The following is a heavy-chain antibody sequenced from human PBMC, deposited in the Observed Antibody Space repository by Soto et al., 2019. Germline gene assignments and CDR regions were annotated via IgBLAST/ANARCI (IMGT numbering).Heavy chain of an antibody. V-gene: IGHV4-59*01. Sequence: SETLSLTCTVSGGSISSYYWSWIRQPPGKGLEWIGYIYYSGSTNYNPSLKSRVTISVDTSKNQFSLKLSSVTAADTAVYYCARDSGPGDYDIWSGSYYYYGLDVWGQGTTLTVSS. D-gene: IGHD3-3*01. J-gene: IGHJ6*02. CDR3: ARDSGPGDYDIWSGSYYYYGLDV. CDR2: IYYSGST. CDR1: GGSISSYY.